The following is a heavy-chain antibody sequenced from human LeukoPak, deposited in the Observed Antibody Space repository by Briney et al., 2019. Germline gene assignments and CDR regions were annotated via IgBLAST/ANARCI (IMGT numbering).Heavy chain of an antibody. CDR2: IYTSGST. CDR1: GGSISSGSYY. J-gene: IGHJ3*02. V-gene: IGHV4-61*02. CDR3: ARGGLPVGRATAFDT. Sequence: SQTLSLTCTVSGGSISSGSYYWSWIRQPAGKGLEWIRRIYTSGSTNYNPSLKSRVTISVDTSKNQFSLKLSSVTAADTAVYYCARGGLPVGRATAFDTWGQGTMVTVSS. D-gene: IGHD2-2*01.